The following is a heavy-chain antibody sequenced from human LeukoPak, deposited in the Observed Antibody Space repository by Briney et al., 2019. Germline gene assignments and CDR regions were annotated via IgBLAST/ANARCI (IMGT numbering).Heavy chain of an antibody. D-gene: IGHD3-22*01. CDR1: GGSFSGYY. CDR2: INHSGST. J-gene: IGHJ4*02. CDR3: ARGRNYYDSSGYYYRFLSYFDY. Sequence: SETLSLTCAVYGGSFSGYYWSWIRQPPGKGLEWIGEINHSGSTNYNPSLKSRVTISVDTSKNQISLKLSSVTAADTAVYYCARGRNYYDSSGYYYRFLSYFDYWGQGTLVTVSS. V-gene: IGHV4-34*01.